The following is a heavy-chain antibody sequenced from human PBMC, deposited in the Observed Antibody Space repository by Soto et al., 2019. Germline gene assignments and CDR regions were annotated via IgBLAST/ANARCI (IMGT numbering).Heavy chain of an antibody. D-gene: IGHD5-12*01. J-gene: IGHJ6*02. CDR2: IYYSGST. CDR3: ARECGMATIPPGMDV. Sequence: QVQLQESGPGLVKPSQTLSLTCTVSGGSISSGDYYWSWIRQPPGKGLEWIGYIYYSGSTYYNPSLKSRVTISVDTSKNQFSLKLSSVTAADTAVYYCARECGMATIPPGMDVWGQGTTVTVSS. CDR1: GGSISSGDYY. V-gene: IGHV4-30-4*01.